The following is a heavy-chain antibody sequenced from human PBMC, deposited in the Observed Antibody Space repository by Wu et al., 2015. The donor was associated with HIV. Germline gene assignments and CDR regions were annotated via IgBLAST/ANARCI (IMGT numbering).Heavy chain of an antibody. J-gene: IGHJ4*02. CDR1: GATFTSYA. V-gene: IGHV1-69*13. CDR3: ARDLGLYSHFDF. Sequence: QVQLLQSGAEVKNPGSSVRVSCKASGATFTSYALSWVRQAPGQGLEWMGRLIPMYGTANYAQKFQGRVTITADVSTTTVHMMLSGLRPEDTALYFCARDLGLYSHFDFWGQGTLVTVSS. D-gene: IGHD1-26*01. CDR2: LIPMYGTA.